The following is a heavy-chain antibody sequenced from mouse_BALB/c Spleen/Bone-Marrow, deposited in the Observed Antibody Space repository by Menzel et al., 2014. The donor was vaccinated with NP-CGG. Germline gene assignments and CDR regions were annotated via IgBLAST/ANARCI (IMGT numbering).Heavy chain of an antibody. Sequence: VQLVESGPGLVAPSQSLSITCTVSGFSLTDYGINWVRRPPGKGLEWLGMIWGDGTTDYNSALRSRLSINKDDSRSQVFLKMNSLQTDDTARYYCAREKYGNYYAMGYWGQGTSVTVSS. V-gene: IGHV2-6-7*01. J-gene: IGHJ4*01. D-gene: IGHD2-10*02. CDR3: AREKYGNYYAMGY. CDR2: IWGDGTT. CDR1: GFSLTDYG.